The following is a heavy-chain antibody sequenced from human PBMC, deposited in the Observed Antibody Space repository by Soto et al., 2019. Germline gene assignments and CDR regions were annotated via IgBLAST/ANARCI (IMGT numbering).Heavy chain of an antibody. J-gene: IGHJ6*02. CDR3: ARDFVVGGPTINYYYGMDV. CDR2: LYNTGST. V-gene: IGHV4-59*01. CDR1: GGSISRYY. Sequence: SETLSLTCTVSGGSISRYYWSWIRQTPGKGLEWIGYLYNTGSTIYNPSLESRVTISVDTSKNQFSLKLNSVTAADTAVYYCARDFVVGGPTINYYYGMDVWGQGTTVTVSS. D-gene: IGHD1-26*01.